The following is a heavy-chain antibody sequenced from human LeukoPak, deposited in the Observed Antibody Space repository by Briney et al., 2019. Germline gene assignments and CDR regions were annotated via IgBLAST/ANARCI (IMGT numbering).Heavy chain of an antibody. J-gene: IGHJ6*03. D-gene: IGHD3-22*01. CDR3: VRDYYDSSGNYYMDV. CDR2: IYHSGST. V-gene: IGHV4-4*02. Sequence: PSETLSLTCAVSGGSISSSNWWSWVRQPPGKGLEWIGEIYHSGSTNYNPSLKSRVTISVDTSKNQFSLKLSSVTAADTAVYYCVRDYYDSSGNYYMDVWGKGTTVTVSS. CDR1: GGSISSSNW.